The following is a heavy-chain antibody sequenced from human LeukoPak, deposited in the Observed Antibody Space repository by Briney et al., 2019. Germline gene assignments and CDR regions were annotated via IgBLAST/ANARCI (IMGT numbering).Heavy chain of an antibody. CDR1: GFTFSSYG. D-gene: IGHD5-12*01. V-gene: IGHV3-30*18. CDR2: ISYDGSNK. Sequence: GGSLRLSCAASGFTFSSYGMHWVRQAPGKGLEWVAVISYDGSNKYYADSVKGRFTISRDNSKNTLYLQMNSLRAEDTAVYYCAKGDDIVATSGYFDYWGQGTLVTVSS. CDR3: AKGDDIVATSGYFDY. J-gene: IGHJ4*02.